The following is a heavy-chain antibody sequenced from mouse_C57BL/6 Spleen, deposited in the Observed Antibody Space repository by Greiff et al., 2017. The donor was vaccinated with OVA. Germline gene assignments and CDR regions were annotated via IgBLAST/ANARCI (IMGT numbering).Heavy chain of an antibody. CDR2: INYDGSST. J-gene: IGHJ2*01. CDR1: GFTFSDYY. V-gene: IGHV5-16*01. Sequence: EVQGVESEGGLVQPGSSMKLSCTASGFTFSDYYMAWVRQVPEKGLEWVANINYDGSSTYYLDSLKSRFIISRDKAKNIQYLQMSSLKSEATATYYCASANYGYDGTLYYCDYWGQGTTLTVSS. D-gene: IGHD2-2*01. CDR3: ASANYGYDGTLYYCDY.